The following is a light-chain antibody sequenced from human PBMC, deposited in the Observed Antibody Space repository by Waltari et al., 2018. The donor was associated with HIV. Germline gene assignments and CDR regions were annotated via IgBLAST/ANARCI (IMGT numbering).Light chain of an antibody. Sequence: VVTQEPSLTVSPGGTVTLTCASSTGAVTTSSYARWFQQRPGQSPRSLIYRVNRRYVWPPDHISGSLLGSKATLTLFGVQPEDEADYYCLLYYGGRQPTWVFGGGTKLTVL. J-gene: IGLJ3*02. CDR2: RVN. V-gene: IGLV7-43*01. CDR1: TGAVTTSSY. CDR3: LLYYGGRQPTWV.